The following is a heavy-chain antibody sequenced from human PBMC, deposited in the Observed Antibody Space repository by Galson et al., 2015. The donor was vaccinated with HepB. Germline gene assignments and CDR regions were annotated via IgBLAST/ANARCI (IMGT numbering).Heavy chain of an antibody. D-gene: IGHD2-15*01. V-gene: IGHV3-64*02. CDR2: ISSNGGST. Sequence: SLRLSCAASGFTFSSYAMHWVCQAPGKGLEYVSAISSNGGSTYYADSVKGRFTISRDDSKNTLYLQMGSLRAEDMAVYYCARGGYCSGGSCYGMDVWGQGTTVTVSS. J-gene: IGHJ6*02. CDR3: ARGGYCSGGSCYGMDV. CDR1: GFTFSSYA.